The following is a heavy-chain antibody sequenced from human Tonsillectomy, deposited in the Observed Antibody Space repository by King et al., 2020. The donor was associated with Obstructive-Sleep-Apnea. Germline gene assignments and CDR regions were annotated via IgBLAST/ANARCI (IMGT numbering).Heavy chain of an antibody. D-gene: IGHD1-26*01. CDR3: ARDLDTGTYAY. CDR1: GFTFSTYA. V-gene: IGHV3-30-3*01. J-gene: IGHJ4*02. Sequence: QLVQSGGGVVQPGKSLRLSCAASGFTFSTYAMHWVRQAPGKGLEWVAVISYDGSNKYFADSVKGRFTISRDNSKNTLYLQMNSLRAEDTAVYHCARDLDTGTYAYGGQGTLVTVPS. CDR2: ISYDGSNK.